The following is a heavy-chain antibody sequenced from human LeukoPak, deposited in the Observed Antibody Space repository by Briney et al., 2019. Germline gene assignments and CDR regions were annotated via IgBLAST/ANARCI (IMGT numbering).Heavy chain of an antibody. CDR2: MNPNSGNT. D-gene: IGHD3-3*01. CDR3: ARAGRRLFGVLIPLSFDY. V-gene: IGHV1-8*03. J-gene: IGHJ4*01. CDR1: GYTFISYD. Sequence: ASVKVSCKASGYTFISYDINWVRQVTGQGLEWMGWMNPNSGNTGYAQKFQGRVTITRNTSISTAFMELSSLRSEDTAVYYCARAGRRLFGVLIPLSFDYWGHGTPVTVSS.